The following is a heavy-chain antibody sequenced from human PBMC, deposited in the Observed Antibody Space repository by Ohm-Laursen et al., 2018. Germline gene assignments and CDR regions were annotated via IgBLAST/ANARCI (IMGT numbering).Heavy chain of an antibody. D-gene: IGHD6-25*01. Sequence: GTLSLTCPVSGGSFSGYYCGWVRQSPGKRLEWIGYIYNSGIINYNPSLKSRLTISVDTSKNYCSLRLSSVSATDTAVYYCVRRLLSSGVDSWGQGTLVTVSS. CDR2: IYNSGII. J-gene: IGHJ4*02. CDR1: GGSFSGYY. CDR3: VRRLLSSGVDS. V-gene: IGHV4-59*08.